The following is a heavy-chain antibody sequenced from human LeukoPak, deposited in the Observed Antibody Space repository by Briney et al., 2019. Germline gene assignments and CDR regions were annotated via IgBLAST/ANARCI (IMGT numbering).Heavy chain of an antibody. D-gene: IGHD4-17*01. V-gene: IGHV3-23*01. CDR3: GKDPNGDYVGAFDF. Sequence: QPGGSLRLSCAASGFTFSDYALIWVRQAPGKGLEWISSIRVTGGTTYYADSVKGRCTISRDNSRNPVYLQMHSLRAEDTALYFCGKDPNGDYVGAFDFWGPGTMVTVSS. J-gene: IGHJ3*01. CDR2: IRVTGGTT. CDR1: GFTFSDYA.